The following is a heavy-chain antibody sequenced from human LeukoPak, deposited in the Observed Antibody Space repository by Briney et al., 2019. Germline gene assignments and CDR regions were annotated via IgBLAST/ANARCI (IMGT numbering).Heavy chain of an antibody. CDR3: ARAGTGYSYGTFRGYYMDV. J-gene: IGHJ6*03. CDR2: INPSGGST. CDR1: GYTFTSYY. D-gene: IGHD5-18*01. Sequence: GASVKVSCKASGYTFTSYYMHWVRQAPGQGLEWMGIINPSGGSTSYAQKFQGRVTMTRDMSTSTVYMELSSLRSEDTAVYYCARAGTGYSYGTFRGYYMDVWGKGTTVTVSS. V-gene: IGHV1-46*01.